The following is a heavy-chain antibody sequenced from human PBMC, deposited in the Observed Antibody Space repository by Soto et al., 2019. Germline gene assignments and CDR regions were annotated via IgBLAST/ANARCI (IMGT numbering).Heavy chain of an antibody. CDR1: GFTFSSYA. J-gene: IGHJ4*02. CDR3: ARVLERRGYYFDY. D-gene: IGHD1-1*01. CDR2: ISGSGGST. Sequence: GGSLRLSCAASGFTFSSYAMSWVRQAPGKGLEWVSAISGSGGSTYYADSVKGRFTISRDNAKNSLYLQMNSLRAEDTAVYHCARVLERRGYYFDYWGQGTLVTVSS. V-gene: IGHV3-23*01.